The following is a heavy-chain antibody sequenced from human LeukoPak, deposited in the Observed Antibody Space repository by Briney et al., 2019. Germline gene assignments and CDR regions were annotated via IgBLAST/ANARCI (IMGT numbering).Heavy chain of an antibody. CDR2: ISSSSSTI. CDR1: GFTFSSYS. V-gene: IGHV3-48*04. D-gene: IGHD6-13*01. Sequence: PGGSLRLSCAASGFTFSSYSMNWVRQAPGKGLEWVSYISSSSSTIYYADSVKGRFTISRDNAKNSLYLQTNSLRAEDMAVYYCARDSSSWYVPGVYGMDVWGQGTTVTVSS. CDR3: ARDSSSWYVPGVYGMDV. J-gene: IGHJ6*02.